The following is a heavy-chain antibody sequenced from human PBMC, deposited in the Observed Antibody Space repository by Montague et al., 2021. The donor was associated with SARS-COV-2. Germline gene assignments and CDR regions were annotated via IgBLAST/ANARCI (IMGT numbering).Heavy chain of an antibody. D-gene: IGHD3-22*01. CDR2: ISDSGST. CDR3: ARVDSSGPGEY. Sequence: SETLSLTCTVSGGSLNNYFWSWIRQPPGKGLEWVGYISDSGSTNYNPSLQSRVTISVDTARNQFSLKLPSVTAADTAFYYCARVDSSGPGEYWGQGILVSVSS. V-gene: IGHV4-59*08. J-gene: IGHJ4*02. CDR1: GGSLNNYF.